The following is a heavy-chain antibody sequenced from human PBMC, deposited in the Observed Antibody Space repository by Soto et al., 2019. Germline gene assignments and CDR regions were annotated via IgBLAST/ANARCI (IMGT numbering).Heavy chain of an antibody. CDR2: ISAYNGNT. CDR3: ERETSGSYYKLDL. J-gene: IGHJ2*01. V-gene: IGHV1-18*01. D-gene: IGHD3-10*01. CDR1: GYTFTSYG. Sequence: QVQLAQSAAEVKKPGASVKVSCKASGYTFTSYGITWVRQAPGQGLEWMGWISAYNGNTKYAQNLQGRVTLTTDTSTSTAYMELRSLTSDDTAVYYCERETSGSYYKLDLWGRGTLVTVSS.